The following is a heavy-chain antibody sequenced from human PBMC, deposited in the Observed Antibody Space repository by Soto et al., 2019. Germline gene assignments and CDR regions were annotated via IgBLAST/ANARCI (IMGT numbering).Heavy chain of an antibody. V-gene: IGHV1-69*01. CDR1: GGTFSSYA. D-gene: IGHD6-19*01. J-gene: IGHJ6*02. Sequence: QVQLVQSGAEVKKPGSSVKVSCKASGGTFSSYAISWVRQAPGQGLEWMGGIIPIFGTANYAQKFQGRVTITADESTSPAYMELSSLRSEDTAVYYCARAGQWLTRPENYYYYGMDVWGQGTTVTVSS. CDR2: IIPIFGTA. CDR3: ARAGQWLTRPENYYYYGMDV.